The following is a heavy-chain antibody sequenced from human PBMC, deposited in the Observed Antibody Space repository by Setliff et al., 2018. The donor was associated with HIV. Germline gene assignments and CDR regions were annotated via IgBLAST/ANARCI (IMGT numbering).Heavy chain of an antibody. V-gene: IGHV3-23*01. CDR3: AKVYSTAYRPDY. J-gene: IGHJ4*02. Sequence: ASKITVSDIWMTWVRQAPGKGLEWVSGISASGGGTYYADSVRGRFTISRDNSKNTLHLQMSSLSADDTAVYYCAKVYSTAYRPDYWGQGNLVTVSS. CDR2: ISASGGGT. CDR1: KITVSDIW. D-gene: IGHD3-22*01.